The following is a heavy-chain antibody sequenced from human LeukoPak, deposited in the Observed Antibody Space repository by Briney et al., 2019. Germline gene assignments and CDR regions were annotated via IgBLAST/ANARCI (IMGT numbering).Heavy chain of an antibody. CDR3: ARVRYADYYDSSGYGGWFDP. D-gene: IGHD3-22*01. J-gene: IGHJ5*02. Sequence: ASVKVSCKASGYTVTSYGISWVRQAAGQGFEWMGLLDAYNGNTNYAQKLQGRVSMTTDTSTSTAYVELRSLRSDDTAVYYCARVRYADYYDSSGYGGWFDPWGQGTLVTVSS. CDR2: LDAYNGNT. CDR1: GYTVTSYG. V-gene: IGHV1-18*01.